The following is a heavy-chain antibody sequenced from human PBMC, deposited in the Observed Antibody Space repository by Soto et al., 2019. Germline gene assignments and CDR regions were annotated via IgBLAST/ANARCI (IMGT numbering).Heavy chain of an antibody. CDR1: GYTFTSYD. V-gene: IGHV1-8*01. CDR3: ARGISSGDNWFDP. D-gene: IGHD6-25*01. CDR2: MNPNSGNT. J-gene: IGHJ5*02. Sequence: QVQLVQSRAEVKKPGASVKVSCKASGYTFTSYDINWARQATGQGLEWMGWMNPNSGNTGYAQKSQGSVTMTRNTSISSSYMEVSSLRSEDTAVYYCARGISSGDNWFDPWGQGTLVTVSS.